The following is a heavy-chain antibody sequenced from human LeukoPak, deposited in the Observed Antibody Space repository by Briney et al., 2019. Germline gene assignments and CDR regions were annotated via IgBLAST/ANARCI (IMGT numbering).Heavy chain of an antibody. J-gene: IGHJ6*03. CDR1: GGTFSSYA. Sequence: ASVKVSCKAPGGTFSSYAISWVRQAPGQGLEWMGGIIPIFGTANYAQKFQGRVTITTDESTSTAYMELSSLRSEDTAVYYCARDSQYSSGWYEHYYYMDVWGKGTTVTVSS. CDR2: IIPIFGTA. CDR3: ARDSQYSSGWYEHYYYMDV. D-gene: IGHD6-19*01. V-gene: IGHV1-69*05.